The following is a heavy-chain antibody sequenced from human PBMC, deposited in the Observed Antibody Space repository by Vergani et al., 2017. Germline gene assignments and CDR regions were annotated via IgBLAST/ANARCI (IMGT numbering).Heavy chain of an antibody. CDR2: IFKSGDF. CDR1: GFSIGYGYY. Sequence: VQLHESGPELVKPAETLSLICSVSGFSIGYGYYWSWNWVRQPAGKGLEWIGRIFKSGDFNYNPSLESRLTMSVDTSKNQFSLKLESLTAADTAVYYCARGDAMDVWGPGTTVIVSS. CDR3: ARGDAMDV. V-gene: IGHV4-4*07. J-gene: IGHJ6*02.